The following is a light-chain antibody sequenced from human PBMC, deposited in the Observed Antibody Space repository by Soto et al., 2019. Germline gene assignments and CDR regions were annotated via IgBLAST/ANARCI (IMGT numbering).Light chain of an antibody. CDR3: AAWDDSLNGYV. Sequence: QSALTQPRSVSGSPGQSVTISCTGTSSDVGGYNYVSWYQQHPGKAPKLMIYDVSKRPSGVPDRFSGSRSGTSASLAIRGLQSEDEADYYCAAWDDSLNGYVFGIGTKVTVL. V-gene: IGLV2-11*01. CDR1: SSDVGGYNY. CDR2: DVS. J-gene: IGLJ1*01.